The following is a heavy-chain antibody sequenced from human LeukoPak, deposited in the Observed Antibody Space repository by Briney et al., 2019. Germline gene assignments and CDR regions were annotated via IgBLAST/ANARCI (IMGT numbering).Heavy chain of an antibody. J-gene: IGHJ4*02. Sequence: GGSLRLSCAPSGFTFSNYGMNWVRQSPGKGLEWVSYISSTGRTIYYADSVKGRFTISRDNANNSLFLQMNSLRDEDTAVYYCARDQLAVAGLYYFDYWGQGTLVTVSS. V-gene: IGHV3-48*02. CDR2: ISSTGRTI. D-gene: IGHD6-19*01. CDR3: ARDQLAVAGLYYFDY. CDR1: GFTFSNYG.